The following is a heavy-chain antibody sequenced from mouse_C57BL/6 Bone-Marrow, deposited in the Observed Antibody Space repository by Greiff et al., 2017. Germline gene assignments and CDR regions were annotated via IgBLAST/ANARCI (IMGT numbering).Heavy chain of an antibody. V-gene: IGHV5-6*02. CDR1: GFTFSSYG. D-gene: IGHD2-2*01. Sequence: DVKLVESGGDLVKPGGSLKLSCAASGFTFSSYGMSWVRQTPDKRREGVATISSGGGYTYYPDSVKGGFTISRDNAKNTPYLQMSSLNSEDTAMYYCARRGGYDGFAYWGQGTLVTVSA. J-gene: IGHJ3*01. CDR2: ISSGGGYT. CDR3: ARRGGYDGFAY.